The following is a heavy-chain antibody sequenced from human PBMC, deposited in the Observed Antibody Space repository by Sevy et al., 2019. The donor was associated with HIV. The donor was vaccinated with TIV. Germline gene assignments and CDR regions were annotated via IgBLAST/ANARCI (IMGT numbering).Heavy chain of an antibody. CDR1: GYTFTNYA. V-gene: IGHV1-3*01. Sequence: ASVKVSCKASGYTFTNYAIHWVRQAPGQRLEWMGWINAGNGNTKYSQKFQGRVTITRDTSASTAYMELSSLRSEDTAVYYCARVFGSSWFDTFDYWGQGTLVTVSS. D-gene: IGHD6-13*01. J-gene: IGHJ4*02. CDR3: ARVFGSSWFDTFDY. CDR2: INAGNGNT.